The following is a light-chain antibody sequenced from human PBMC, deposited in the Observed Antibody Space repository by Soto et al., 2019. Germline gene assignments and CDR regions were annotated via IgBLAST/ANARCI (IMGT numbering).Light chain of an antibody. CDR1: SNYVGEYDY. V-gene: IGLV2-8*01. CDR2: EVS. Sequence: QSVPNQPPSASGATGPAVTISCLGTSNYVGEYDYVSWYQHHPGKAPKLIIYEVSKRPSGVPDRFSGSKSGNTASLTVSGLQAEDEADYYCTSYACSNNFCVFGTGTKVTVL. J-gene: IGLJ1*01. CDR3: TSYACSNNFCV.